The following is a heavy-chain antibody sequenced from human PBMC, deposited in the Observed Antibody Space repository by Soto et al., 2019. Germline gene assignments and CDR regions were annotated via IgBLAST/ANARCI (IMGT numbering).Heavy chain of an antibody. CDR2: ISAYNGNT. V-gene: IGHV1-18*01. Sequence: ASVKVSCKASGYTFTSYGISWVRQAPGQGLEWMGWISAYNGNTNYAQKLQGRVTMTTDTSTSTAYMELRSLRSDDTAVYYCARDLRQRVQQLSVGYWGQGTLVTVSS. CDR1: GYTFTSYG. CDR3: ARDLRQRVQQLSVGY. J-gene: IGHJ4*02. D-gene: IGHD6-13*01.